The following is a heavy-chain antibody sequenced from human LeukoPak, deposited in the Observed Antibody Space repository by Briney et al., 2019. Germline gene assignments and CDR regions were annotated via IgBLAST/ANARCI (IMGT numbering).Heavy chain of an antibody. V-gene: IGHV4-59*01. J-gene: IGHJ5*02. CDR1: GGSISGYY. D-gene: IGHD2-15*01. Sequence: SETLSLNCTVSGGSISGYYWTWIRQPPGKGLEWIGYIYYSGSTNYNPSLKSRVTISVDTSKNQFSLKLSSVTAADTAVYYCARAYCSGGTCYSSRGMFDPWGQGTLVTVSS. CDR3: ARAYCSGGTCYSSRGMFDP. CDR2: IYYSGST.